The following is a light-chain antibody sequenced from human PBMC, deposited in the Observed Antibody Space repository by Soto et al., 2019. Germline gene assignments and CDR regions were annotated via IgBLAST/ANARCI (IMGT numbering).Light chain of an antibody. CDR3: SSYTSSSTLSV. J-gene: IGLJ1*01. Sequence: QSVLTQPASVSGSPGQSITISCTGTSSDDGGYNYVSWYQQHPGKAPKLMIYDVSNRPSGVSNRFSGSKSGNTASLTISGLQAEDEADYYCSSYTSSSTLSVFGTGTKLTVL. CDR2: DVS. V-gene: IGLV2-14*01. CDR1: SSDDGGYNY.